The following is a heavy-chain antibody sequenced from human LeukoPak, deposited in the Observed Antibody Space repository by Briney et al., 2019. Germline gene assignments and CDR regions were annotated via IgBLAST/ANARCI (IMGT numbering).Heavy chain of an antibody. CDR1: GFTFSSYS. CDR3: AKEATVTPGNVNWFDP. CDR2: ISSSSSYI. D-gene: IGHD4-17*01. J-gene: IGHJ5*02. Sequence: PGGSLRLSCAASGFTFSSYSMNWVRQAPGKGLEWVSSISSSSSYIYYADSVKGRFTISRHNSKNTLYLQMNSLRAEDTAVYYCAKEATVTPGNVNWFDPWGQGTLVTVSS. V-gene: IGHV3-21*04.